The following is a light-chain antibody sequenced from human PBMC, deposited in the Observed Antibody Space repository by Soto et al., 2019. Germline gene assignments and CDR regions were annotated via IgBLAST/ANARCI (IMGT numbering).Light chain of an antibody. Sequence: DIHLTQSPSLLSASVGDRVTITLRASQGISQYVAWYQQKPGKAPKLLIYAAVVLQGGVPSRFSGTGSATEFILTISGLQPEDFATYYCQQANYYPFTFGGGTKVDIK. V-gene: IGKV1-9*01. CDR1: QGISQY. CDR3: QQANYYPFT. CDR2: AAV. J-gene: IGKJ4*01.